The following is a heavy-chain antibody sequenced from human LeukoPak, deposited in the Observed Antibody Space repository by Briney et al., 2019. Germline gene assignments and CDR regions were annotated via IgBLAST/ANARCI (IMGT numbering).Heavy chain of an antibody. CDR3: AKDLSDIIVVPATRLDY. V-gene: IGHV3-23*01. J-gene: IGHJ4*02. CDR2: ISGSGGST. CDR1: GFTFSSYS. D-gene: IGHD2-2*01. Sequence: PGGSLRLSCAASGFTFSSYSMNWVRQAPGKGLEWVSAISGSGGSTFYADSVKGRFTISRDNSKNTLYLQMNSLRAEDTAIYYCAKDLSDIIVVPATRLDYWGQGTLVTVSS.